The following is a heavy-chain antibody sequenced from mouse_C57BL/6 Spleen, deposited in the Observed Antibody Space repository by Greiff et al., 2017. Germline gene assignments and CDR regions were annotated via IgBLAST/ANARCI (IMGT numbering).Heavy chain of an antibody. CDR1: GYAFSSSW. CDR3: ARGVPNYYSSSYNYFDY. D-gene: IGHD1-1*01. V-gene: IGHV1-82*01. CDR2: IYPGDGET. Sequence: QVQLQQSGPELVKPGASVTISCKASGYAFSSSWMNWVKQRPGKGLEWIGRIYPGDGETNYNGKFKGKATLTADKSSSTAYMQLSSLTSEDSAVYFCARGVPNYYSSSYNYFDYWGQGTTLTVSS. J-gene: IGHJ2*01.